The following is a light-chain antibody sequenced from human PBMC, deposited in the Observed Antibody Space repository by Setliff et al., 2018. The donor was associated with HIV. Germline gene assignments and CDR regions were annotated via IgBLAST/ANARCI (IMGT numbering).Light chain of an antibody. V-gene: IGKV3D-20*01. CDR3: QQYGTSAIT. CDR1: QSIANNY. CDR2: DAS. Sequence: SPGTLSLSPGERATLSCRASQSIANNYLAWYQQKPGLAPRLLIYDASTRATGVPDRFSVSGSGTDFTLTISRLEPEDFAVYYCQQYGTSAITFGQGTRLEIK. J-gene: IGKJ5*01.